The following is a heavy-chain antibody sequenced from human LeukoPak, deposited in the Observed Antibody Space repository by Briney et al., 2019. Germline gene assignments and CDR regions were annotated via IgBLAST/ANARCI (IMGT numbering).Heavy chain of an antibody. CDR1: GGSFSGYY. CDR3: ARGQQQLVAWFDP. CDR2: INHSGNT. V-gene: IGHV4-34*01. J-gene: IGHJ5*02. Sequence: SETLCLTCAVYGGSFSGYYWSWIRQPPGKGLEWIGEINHSGNTNYNPSLKSRVTISVDTSKNQFSLKLSSVTAADTAVYYCARGQQQLVAWFDPWGQGTLVTVSS. D-gene: IGHD6-13*01.